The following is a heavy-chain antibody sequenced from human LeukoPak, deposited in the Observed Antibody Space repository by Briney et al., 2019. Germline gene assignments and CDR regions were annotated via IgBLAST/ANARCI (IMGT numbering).Heavy chain of an antibody. CDR2: IYTSGST. CDR3: ARDPQGYCSSTSCYKYYYYYMDA. CDR1: GGSISSGSYY. D-gene: IGHD2-2*02. J-gene: IGHJ6*03. Sequence: SETLSLTCTVSGGSISSGSYYWSWIRQPAGKGLEWIGRIYTSGSTNYNPSLKSRVTISVDTSKNQFSLKLSSVTAADTAVYYCARDPQGYCSSTSCYKYYYYYMDAWGKGTTVTVSS. V-gene: IGHV4-61*02.